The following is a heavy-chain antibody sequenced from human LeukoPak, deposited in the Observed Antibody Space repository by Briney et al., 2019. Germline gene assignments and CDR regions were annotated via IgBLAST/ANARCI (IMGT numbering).Heavy chain of an antibody. V-gene: IGHV4-30-4*01. CDR1: GGSISSGDYY. CDR2: IYYSGST. D-gene: IGHD2-2*01. J-gene: IGHJ4*02. CDR3: ASYCSSTSCYALGDDY. Sequence: SETLSLTCTVSGGSISSGDYYWSWIRQPPGKGLEWIGYIYYSGSTYYNPPLKSRVTISVDTSKNQFSLKLSSVTAADTAVYYCASYCSSTSCYALGDDYWGQGTLVTVSS.